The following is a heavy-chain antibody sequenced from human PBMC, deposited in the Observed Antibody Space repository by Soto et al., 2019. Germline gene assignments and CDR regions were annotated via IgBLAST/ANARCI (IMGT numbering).Heavy chain of an antibody. D-gene: IGHD5-12*01. J-gene: IGHJ6*02. V-gene: IGHV4-39*01. CDR3: ARQPGGFYYYYGMDV. CDR1: GGSISSSSYY. CDR2: IYYSGST. Sequence: SETLSLTCTVSGGSISSSSYYWGWIRQPPGKGLEWIGSIYYSGSTYYNPSLKSRVTISVDTSKNQFSLKLSSVTAADTAVYYCARQPGGFYYYYGMDVWGQGTTVTVSS.